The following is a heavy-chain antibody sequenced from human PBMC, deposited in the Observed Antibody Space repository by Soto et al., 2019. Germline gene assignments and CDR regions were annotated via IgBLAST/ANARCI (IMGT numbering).Heavy chain of an antibody. V-gene: IGHV1-8*01. CDR2: MNPYSGNT. D-gene: IGHD6-13*01. Sequence: QVQLVQSGAEVKKPGASVKVSCKASGYTFTSYGINWVRQATGQGLEWMGWMNPYSGNTGYAQNFQGRVTMTRDTSITTAYMELSTLRSDDTAIYYCARRVAAATNWGQGTLVTVSS. CDR3: ARRVAAATN. CDR1: GYTFTSYG. J-gene: IGHJ4*02.